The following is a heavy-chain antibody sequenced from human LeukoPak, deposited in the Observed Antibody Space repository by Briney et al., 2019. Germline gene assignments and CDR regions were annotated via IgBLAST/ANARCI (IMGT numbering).Heavy chain of an antibody. Sequence: GGSLRLSCAASGFTFSSYAMSWVRLAPGKGLEWVAVISYDGSNKYYADSVKGRFTISRDNSKNTLYLQMNSLRAEDTAVYYCAKDLRPGFSYGYGMDVWGQGTTVTVSS. V-gene: IGHV3-30*18. CDR2: ISYDGSNK. CDR1: GFTFSSYA. CDR3: AKDLRPGFSYGYGMDV. D-gene: IGHD5-18*01. J-gene: IGHJ6*02.